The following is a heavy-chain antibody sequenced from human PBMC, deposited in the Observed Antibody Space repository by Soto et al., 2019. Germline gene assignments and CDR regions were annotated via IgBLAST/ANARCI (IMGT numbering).Heavy chain of an antibody. CDR1: GGSISSNIYH. J-gene: IGHJ4*02. CDR3: ARHPVYATGWQIDY. V-gene: IGHV4-39*01. D-gene: IGHD2-2*01. CDR2: IYNSGRT. Sequence: SETLSLTCTVSGGSISSNIYHWGWIRQPPGKGLEWIGRIYNSGRTYYNASLKSRVSISIDTSKNQFSLKLTSVTAADTFVYYCARHPVYATGWQIDYWGQGALVTVSS.